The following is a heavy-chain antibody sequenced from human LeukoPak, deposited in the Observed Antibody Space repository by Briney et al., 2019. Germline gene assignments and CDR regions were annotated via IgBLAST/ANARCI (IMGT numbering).Heavy chain of an antibody. CDR1: GFTFSNYG. Sequence: GGSLRLSCAASGFTFSNYGMHWVRRPPGKGLECVAFIRYDGSNNYYADSVKGRFTISRDNSKNTLYLLMNSLRPEGSAVYYCAKDKRQYSYGSPVDFWGQGTLVTVSS. J-gene: IGHJ4*02. CDR3: AKDKRQYSYGSPVDF. V-gene: IGHV3-30*02. CDR2: IRYDGSNN. D-gene: IGHD5-18*01.